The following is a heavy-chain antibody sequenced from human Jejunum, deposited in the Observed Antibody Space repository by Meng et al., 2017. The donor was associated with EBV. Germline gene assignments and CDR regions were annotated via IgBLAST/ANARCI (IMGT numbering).Heavy chain of an antibody. CDR1: GFTFSSSA. D-gene: IGHD1/OR15-1a*01. CDR3: AKLTRA. V-gene: IGHV3-23*04. J-gene: IGHJ5*02. Sequence: EVALVGAGGGVVQPGWSLRLSCAASGFTFSSSAMSWVRQAPGKGLEWVSSIGGSGGATYYADSVKGRFTISRDNSKSTLYLQMNSLRAEDTAVYYCAKLTRAWGQGTLVTVSS. CDR2: IGGSGGAT.